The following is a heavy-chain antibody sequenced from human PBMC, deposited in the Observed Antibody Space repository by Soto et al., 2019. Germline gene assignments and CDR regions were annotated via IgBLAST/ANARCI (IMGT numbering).Heavy chain of an antibody. V-gene: IGHV4-39*02. CDR2: IYYSGST. J-gene: IGHJ1*01. CDR3: ARVGGGSGWYGEYFQH. CDR1: GGSISSSSYY. Sequence: QLQLQESGPGLVKPSETLSLTCTVSGGSISSSSYYWGWIRQPPGKALEWIGSIYYSGSTYYNPSLKSRVTISVDTSKNHFSLKLSSGTAADTAVYYCARVGGGSGWYGEYFQHWGQGTLVTVSS. D-gene: IGHD6-19*01.